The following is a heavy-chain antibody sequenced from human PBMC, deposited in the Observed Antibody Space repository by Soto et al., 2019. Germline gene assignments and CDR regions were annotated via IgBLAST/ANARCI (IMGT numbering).Heavy chain of an antibody. V-gene: IGHV1-69*04. CDR1: GGDLSNSG. CDR3: GKDDGAGFKS. Sequence: QVNLVQSGTEMKKPGSSVMVSCKVSGGDLSNSGISWVRQAPGQGLEWMGGIFPLLAMVDYSQKFQGRVTIPADESTNTAYMHLGSLRADESAVYYCGKDDGAGFKSWGQGTLVIVSP. CDR2: IFPLLAMV. D-gene: IGHD1-26*01. J-gene: IGHJ4*02.